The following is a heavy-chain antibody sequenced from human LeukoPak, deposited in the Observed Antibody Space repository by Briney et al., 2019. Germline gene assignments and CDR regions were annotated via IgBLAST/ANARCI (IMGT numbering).Heavy chain of an antibody. CDR3: ARSPDILTGEKFDY. CDR2: INPNSGGK. CDR1: RYTFTGYY. D-gene: IGHD3-9*01. V-gene: IGHV1-2*02. J-gene: IGHJ4*02. Sequence: ASVKVSCKASRYTFTGYYMYWVRQAPGQGLEWMGWINPNSGGKNYAQKFQDRVTMTRDTSISTVYMELSRLRSDDTAVHYCARSPDILTGEKFDYWGQGTLVTVSS.